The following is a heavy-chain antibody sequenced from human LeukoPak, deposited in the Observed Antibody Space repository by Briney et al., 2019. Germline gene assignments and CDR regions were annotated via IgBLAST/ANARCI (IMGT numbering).Heavy chain of an antibody. D-gene: IGHD2-15*01. CDR1: GFTFSSYS. V-gene: IGHV3-21*01. Sequence: PGGSLRLSCAASGFTFSSYSMNWVRQAPGKGLEWVSSIGSSSSYIYYADSVKGRFTISRDNAKNSLYLQMNSLRAEDTAVYYCARDAGGWVCSGGSCSKYNCFDPWGQGTLVTVSS. J-gene: IGHJ5*02. CDR2: IGSSSSYI. CDR3: ARDAGGWVCSGGSCSKYNCFDP.